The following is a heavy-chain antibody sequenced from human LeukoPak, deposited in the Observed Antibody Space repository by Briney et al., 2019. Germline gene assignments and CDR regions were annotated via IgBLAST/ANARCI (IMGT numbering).Heavy chain of an antibody. CDR3: AREDSGGSCDY. D-gene: IGHD2-15*01. V-gene: IGHV1-46*01. CDR1: GYTFTSYY. CDR2: INPSGGST. Sequence: ASVTVSCKASGYTFTSYYMHWVRQAPGQGLEWMGIINPSGGSTSYAQKFQGRVTMTRDMSTSTVYMELSSLRSEDTAVYYCAREDSGGSCDYWGQGTLVTVSS. J-gene: IGHJ4*02.